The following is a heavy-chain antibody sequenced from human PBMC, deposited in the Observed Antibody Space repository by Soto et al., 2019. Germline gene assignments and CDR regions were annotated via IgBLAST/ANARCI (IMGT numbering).Heavy chain of an antibody. V-gene: IGHV1-18*01. CDR1: GYTFTSHG. J-gene: IGHJ5*01. D-gene: IGHD3-9*01. Sequence: ASVKVSCKASGYTFTSHGLSWVRQAPGQGLEWMGWISAYNGNTNYAQNLQGRVTMTTDTSTSTAYMELRSLRSDDTAVYYCVRGPIGTGRWFDSWGQGTVVTVSS. CDR2: ISAYNGNT. CDR3: VRGPIGTGRWFDS.